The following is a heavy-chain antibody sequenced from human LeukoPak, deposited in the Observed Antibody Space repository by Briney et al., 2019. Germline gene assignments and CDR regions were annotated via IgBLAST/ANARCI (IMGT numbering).Heavy chain of an antibody. Sequence: SETLSLTCTVSGGSISSCYWSWIRQPPGKGLEWIGYIYYSGSTNYNPSLKSRVTISVDTSKNQFSLKLSSVTAADTAVYYCARASYDILTGYLDAFDIWGQGTMVTVSS. CDR2: IYYSGST. V-gene: IGHV4-59*01. CDR1: GGSISSCY. D-gene: IGHD3-9*01. CDR3: ARASYDILTGYLDAFDI. J-gene: IGHJ3*02.